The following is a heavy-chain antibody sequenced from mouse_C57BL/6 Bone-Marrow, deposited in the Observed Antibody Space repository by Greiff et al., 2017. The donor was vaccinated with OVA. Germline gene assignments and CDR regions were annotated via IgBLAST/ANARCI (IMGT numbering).Heavy chain of an antibody. V-gene: IGHV5-4*01. CDR3: ASDWVVASYYAMDY. CDR1: GFTFSSYA. CDR2: ISDGGSYT. D-gene: IGHD1-1*01. Sequence: EVQLVESGGGLVKPGGSLKLSCAASGFTFSSYAMSWVRQTPEKRLEWVATISDGGSYTYYPDNVKGRFTISRDNAKNNLYLQMSHLKSEDTAMYYCASDWVVASYYAMDYWGQGTSVTVSS. J-gene: IGHJ4*01.